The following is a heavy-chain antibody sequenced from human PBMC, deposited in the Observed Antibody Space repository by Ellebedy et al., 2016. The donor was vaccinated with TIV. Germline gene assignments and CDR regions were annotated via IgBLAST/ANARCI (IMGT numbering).Heavy chain of an antibody. CDR1: GYTFTSYG. CDR3: ARRVPYYYNSSGYSDY. V-gene: IGHV1-18*01. CDR2: ISAYNGNT. Sequence: ASVKVSCKASGYTFTSYGISWVRQAPGQGLEWMGWISAYNGNTNYAQKLQGRVTMTTDTSTSTAYMELRSLGSDDTAVYYCARRVPYYYNSSGYSDYWGQGTLVTVSS. J-gene: IGHJ4*02. D-gene: IGHD3-22*01.